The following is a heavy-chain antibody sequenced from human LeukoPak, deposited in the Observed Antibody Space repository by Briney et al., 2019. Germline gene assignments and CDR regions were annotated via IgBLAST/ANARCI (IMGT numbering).Heavy chain of an antibody. CDR1: GGSISSYY. CDR3: ARHTSYSSSDFDY. V-gene: IGHV4-59*01. J-gene: IGHJ4*02. D-gene: IGHD6-13*01. Sequence: SETLSLTCTVSGGSISSYYWSWIRQPPGKGLEWIGYIYYSGSTNYNPSLKSRVTISVDTSKNQFSLKLSSVTAADTAVYYCARHTSYSSSDFDYWGQGTLVTVSS. CDR2: IYYSGST.